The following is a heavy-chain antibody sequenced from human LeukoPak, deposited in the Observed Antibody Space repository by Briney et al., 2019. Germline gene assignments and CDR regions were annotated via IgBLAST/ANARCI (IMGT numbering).Heavy chain of an antibody. CDR3: ARDGCSGGSCPDY. D-gene: IGHD2-15*01. CDR2: INTNTGNP. Sequence: GASVMVSCKASGYTFTSYDINWVRQATGQGLEWMGWINTNTGNPTYAQGFTGRFVFSLDSSVSTAYLQISSLKAEDTAVYYCARDGCSGGSCPDYWGQGTLVTVSS. CDR1: GYTFTSYD. J-gene: IGHJ4*02. V-gene: IGHV7-4-1*02.